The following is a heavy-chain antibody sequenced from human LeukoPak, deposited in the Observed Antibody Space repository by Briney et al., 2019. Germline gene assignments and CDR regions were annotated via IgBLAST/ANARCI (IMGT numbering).Heavy chain of an antibody. CDR3: AREEVGAIDY. D-gene: IGHD1-26*01. V-gene: IGHV3-48*03. CDR2: ISSSGSTI. J-gene: IGHJ4*02. Sequence: GESLRLSCAASGFTFSSYEMNWVRQAPGKGPEWVSYISSSGSTIYYADSVKGRSTISRDNAKNSLYLQMNSLRAEDTAVYYCAREEVGAIDYWGQGTLVTVSS. CDR1: GFTFSSYE.